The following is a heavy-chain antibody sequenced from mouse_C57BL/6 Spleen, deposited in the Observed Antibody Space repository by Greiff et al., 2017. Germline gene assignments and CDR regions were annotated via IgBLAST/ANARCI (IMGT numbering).Heavy chain of an antibody. CDR2: INPSSGNT. CDR1: GYTFTGYT. Sequence: VHVQQSGAELARPGASVKMSCKASGYTFTGYTMHWVKQRPGQGLEWIGYINPSSGNTKYNQKFKDKATLTADKSSSTAYMQLNNLTSEYSAVYYYDRWLPNDFDYWGQGTTLTVSS. D-gene: IGHD2-2*01. V-gene: IGHV1-4*01. CDR3: DRWLPNDFDY. J-gene: IGHJ2*01.